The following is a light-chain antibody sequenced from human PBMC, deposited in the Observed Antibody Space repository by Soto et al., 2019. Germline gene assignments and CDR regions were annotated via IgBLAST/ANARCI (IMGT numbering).Light chain of an antibody. CDR2: EVS. J-gene: IGLJ1*01. CDR3: SSYAGSNFNV. CDR1: SSDVGGYNF. Sequence: QSVLTQPPSASGSPGQSVTISCTGTSSDVGGYNFVSWYQQHPGKAPKLIIYEVSERPSGVPDRFSGSKAGNTAYLTVSGLQADDEADYYCSSYAGSNFNVFGIGTQLTVL. V-gene: IGLV2-8*01.